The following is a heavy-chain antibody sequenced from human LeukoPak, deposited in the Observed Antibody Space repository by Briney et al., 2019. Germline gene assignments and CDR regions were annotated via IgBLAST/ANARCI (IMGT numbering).Heavy chain of an antibody. CDR1: GYSFTSYW. D-gene: IGHD5-12*01. CDR2: IYPGDSDI. Sequence: GESLKISCTGSGYSFTSYWIAWVRQMPGKGLEWMGIIYPGDSDIRYNPSFRGQVTISVDKSISTAYLQWSSLKASDTAMYYCARQHSGYDLGLTTVTSGPFDYWGQGTLVAVSS. J-gene: IGHJ4*02. CDR3: ARQHSGYDLGLTTVTSGPFDY. V-gene: IGHV5-51*01.